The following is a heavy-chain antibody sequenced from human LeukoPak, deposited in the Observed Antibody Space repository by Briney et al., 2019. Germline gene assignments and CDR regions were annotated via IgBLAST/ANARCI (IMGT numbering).Heavy chain of an antibody. V-gene: IGHV4-31*11. CDR3: ARDRGYSYGYLDY. CDR2: IYYSGST. J-gene: IGHJ4*02. CDR1: GGSISSGGYS. D-gene: IGHD5-18*01. Sequence: SETLSLTCAVSGGSISSGGYSWSWIRQHPGKGLEWIGYIYYSGSTYYNPSLKSRVTISVDTSKNQFSLKLSSVTAADTAVYYCARDRGYSYGYLDYWGQGTLVTVSS.